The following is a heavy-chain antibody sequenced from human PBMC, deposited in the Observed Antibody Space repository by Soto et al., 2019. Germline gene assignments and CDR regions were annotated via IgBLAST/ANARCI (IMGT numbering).Heavy chain of an antibody. V-gene: IGHV3-48*02. D-gene: IGHD3-22*01. CDR1: GFTFSSYS. Sequence: GSLRLSCAASGFTFSSYSMNWVRQAPVKGLEWVSYISSSSSTIYYADSVKGRFTISRDNAKNSLYLQMNSLRDEDTAVYYCAREPRYYYDCSGYLNWLDPWGQGTLVTVSS. CDR3: AREPRYYYDCSGYLNWLDP. J-gene: IGHJ5*02. CDR2: ISSSSSTI.